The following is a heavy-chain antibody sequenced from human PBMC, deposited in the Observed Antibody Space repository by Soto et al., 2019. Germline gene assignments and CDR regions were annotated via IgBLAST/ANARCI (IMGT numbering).Heavy chain of an antibody. CDR2: IWSDGSDK. CDR3: ARGPVSSARNFGGN. J-gene: IGHJ4*02. Sequence: VQLVESGGGVVQPGRSLRLSCATSGFTFNSYVMHWVRQAPGKGLEWVAVIWSDGSDKYYADSVKGRFTISRDNSKNTLYLQMNSLRADDTAVYYCARGPVSSARNFGGNWGQGTLVTVSS. D-gene: IGHD3-10*01. CDR1: GFTFNSYV. V-gene: IGHV3-33*01.